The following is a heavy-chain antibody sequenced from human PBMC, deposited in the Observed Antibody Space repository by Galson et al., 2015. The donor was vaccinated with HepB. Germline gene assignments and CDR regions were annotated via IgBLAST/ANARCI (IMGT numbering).Heavy chain of an antibody. CDR3: ARESANYRRGYSGMDV. CDR1: GYTFISYG. CDR2: INGYNGNT. Sequence: SVKVSCKASGYTFISYGISWVRQAPGRGLEWMGWINGYNGNTDYAQKVQGRVTMTTDTSTSTAYMELRSLTSDDTAVYYCARESANYRRGYSGMDVWGQGTTVTVSS. D-gene: IGHD4/OR15-4a*01. J-gene: IGHJ6*02. V-gene: IGHV1-18*01.